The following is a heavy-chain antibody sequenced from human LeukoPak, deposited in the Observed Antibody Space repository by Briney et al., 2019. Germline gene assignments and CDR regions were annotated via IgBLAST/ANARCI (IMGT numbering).Heavy chain of an antibody. D-gene: IGHD4-17*01. J-gene: IGHJ4*02. CDR2: IRSKAYGGAT. CDR1: GFTFGDYA. Sequence: GGSLRLSCTASGFTFGDYAMSWFRQAPGKGLEWVGFIRSKAYGGATEYAASVKGRFTISRDDSKSIAYLQMNSLKTEDTAVYYCTRGDDYGDYAGPEVVDYWGQGTLVTVSS. V-gene: IGHV3-49*03. CDR3: TRGDDYGDYAGPEVVDY.